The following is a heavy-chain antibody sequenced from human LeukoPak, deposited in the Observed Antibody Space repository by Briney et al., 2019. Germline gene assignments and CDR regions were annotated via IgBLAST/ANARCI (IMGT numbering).Heavy chain of an antibody. Sequence: SETLSLTCTVSGGSVSSSNYYWAWIRQPPGKGLEWIGTIFYSGSTHYSPSLKSRVTISIDTSMTQFSLKLSSVTAADTAMYYCASERWSRRSYFDYWGQGILVTVSS. CDR3: ASERWSRRSYFDY. CDR1: GGSVSSSNYY. J-gene: IGHJ4*02. D-gene: IGHD5-24*01. CDR2: IFYSGST. V-gene: IGHV4-39*07.